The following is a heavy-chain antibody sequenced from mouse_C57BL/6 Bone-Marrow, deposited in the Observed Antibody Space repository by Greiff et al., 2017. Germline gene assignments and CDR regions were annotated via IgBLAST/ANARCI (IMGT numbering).Heavy chain of an antibody. CDR2: FYPGSGSI. V-gene: IGHV1-62-2*01. J-gene: IGHJ2*01. D-gene: IGHD1-2*01. CDR3: ARHEYYGPGYYFDY. Sequence: QVQLKESGAELVKPGASVKISCKASGYAFSSYWMNWVKQRPGKGLEWIGWFYPGSGSIKYNEKFKDKATLTADKSSSTVYMELSRLTSEDSAVYFCARHEYYGPGYYFDYWGQGTTLTVSS. CDR1: GYAFSSYW.